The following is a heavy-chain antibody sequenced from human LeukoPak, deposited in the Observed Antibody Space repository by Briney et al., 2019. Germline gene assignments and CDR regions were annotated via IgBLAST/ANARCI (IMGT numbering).Heavy chain of an antibody. CDR1: GCTFDDYA. CDR2: ISWNSGSI. CDR3: AKDIGDSGSYQGFDY. V-gene: IGHV3-9*01. Sequence: PGRSLRLSCAASGCTFDDYAMHRVRQAPGEGLEGVSGISWNSGSIGYADSVKGRFTISRDNAKNSLYLQMNSLRAEDTALYYCAKDIGDSGSYQGFDYWGQGTLVTVSS. J-gene: IGHJ4*02. D-gene: IGHD1-26*01.